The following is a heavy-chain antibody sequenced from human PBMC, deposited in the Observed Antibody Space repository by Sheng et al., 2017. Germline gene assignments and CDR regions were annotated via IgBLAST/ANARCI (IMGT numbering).Heavy chain of an antibody. CDR3: ARERWDIVVVVAAGYYYGMDV. V-gene: IGHV3-30*01. Sequence: QVQLVESGEAWSSLGGPLETLLCSLWILPSVAMLCTGSARLQAKGLEWVAVISYDGSNKYYADSVKGRFTISRDNSKNTLYLQMNSLRAEDTAVYYCARERWDIVVVVAAGYYYGMDVWGQGTTVTVSS. D-gene: IGHD2-15*01. CDR1: ILPSVAML. CDR2: ISYDGSNK. J-gene: IGHJ6*02.